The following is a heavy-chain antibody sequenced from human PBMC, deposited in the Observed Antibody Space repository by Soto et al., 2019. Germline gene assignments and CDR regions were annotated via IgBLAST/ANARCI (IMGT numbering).Heavy chain of an antibody. CDR1: GFTFDDYA. CDR3: AKDISDCSSTSCYGPYYYYGMDV. CDR2: ISWHSGSI. Sequence: GGSLRLSCAASGFTFDDYAMHWVRQAPGKGLEWVSGISWHSGSIGYADSVKGRFTISRDNAKNSLYLQMNSLRAEDTALYYCAKDISDCSSTSCYGPYYYYGMDVWGQGTTVTVSS. J-gene: IGHJ6*02. V-gene: IGHV3-9*01. D-gene: IGHD2-2*01.